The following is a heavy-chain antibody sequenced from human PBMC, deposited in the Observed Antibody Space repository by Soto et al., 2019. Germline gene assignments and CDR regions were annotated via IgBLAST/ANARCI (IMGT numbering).Heavy chain of an antibody. CDR1: GFTFSSYG. D-gene: IGHD3-16*02. Sequence: QVQLVESGGGVVQPGRSLRLSCAASGFTFSSYGMHWVRQAPGKGLEWVAVISYDGSNKYYADSVKGRFTISRDNSKNTLYLQLNILRAEDTAVYYCAKVSNYDYVWGSYRNWAFYYWGQGTLVTVSS. V-gene: IGHV3-30*18. CDR3: AKVSNYDYVWGSYRNWAFYY. J-gene: IGHJ4*02. CDR2: ISYDGSNK.